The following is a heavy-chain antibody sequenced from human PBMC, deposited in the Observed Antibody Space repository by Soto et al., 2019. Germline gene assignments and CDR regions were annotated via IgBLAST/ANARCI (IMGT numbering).Heavy chain of an antibody. CDR3: VRDGTKTLRDWCDP. CDR2: IYATGTT. V-gene: IGHV4-4*07. CDR1: GAFIIGFY. D-gene: IGHD1-1*01. Sequence: SGTLSLTCTFSGAFIIGFYWSWLRKSAGKVLEWIGRIYATGTTDYNPSLKSRVMMSVDTSKKQFSLKLRSVTAADTAVYYCVRDGTKTLRDWCDPWGQR. J-gene: IGHJ5*02.